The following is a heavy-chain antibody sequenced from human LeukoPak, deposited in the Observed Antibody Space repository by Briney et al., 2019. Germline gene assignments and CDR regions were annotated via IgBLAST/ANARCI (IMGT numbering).Heavy chain of an antibody. CDR1: GFTFSSYA. CDR3: AKDKTDSPDAFDI. D-gene: IGHD2-15*01. CDR2: ISGSGGST. Sequence: GGSLRLSCAASGFTFSSYAMSWVRQAPGKGLEWVSAISGSGGSTYYADSVKGRFTISRDNSKNSLYLQMNSLRAEDTALYYCAKDKTDSPDAFDIWGQGTMVTVSS. J-gene: IGHJ3*02. V-gene: IGHV3-23*01.